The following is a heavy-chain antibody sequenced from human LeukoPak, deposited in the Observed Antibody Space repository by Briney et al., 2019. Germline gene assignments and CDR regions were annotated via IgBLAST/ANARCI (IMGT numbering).Heavy chain of an antibody. V-gene: IGHV3-30*18. CDR2: ISYDGSNK. Sequence: GGSLRLSCAASGFTFSSYGMHWVRQAPGKGLEWVAVISYDGSNKYYADSVKGRFTISRDNSKNTLYLQMNSLRAEDTAVYYCAKDPSLPYDSSGFGYYGMDVWGQGTTVTVSS. J-gene: IGHJ6*02. D-gene: IGHD3-22*01. CDR1: GFTFSSYG. CDR3: AKDPSLPYDSSGFGYYGMDV.